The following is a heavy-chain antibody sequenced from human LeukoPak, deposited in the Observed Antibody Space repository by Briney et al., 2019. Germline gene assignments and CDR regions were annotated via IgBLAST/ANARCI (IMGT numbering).Heavy chain of an antibody. V-gene: IGHV5-51*01. CDR3: ARPAGYISSWIDY. CDR1: GYSFTTYC. CDR2: IYPVDSAT. J-gene: IGHJ4*02. Sequence: GEPLKISCKCSGYSFTTYCIAWVRKLPGKGLEWMGIIYPVDSATRYSPSFQGQVTMSADTSINIAYLQWSSLKPSDPAMYYRARPAGYISSWIDYWGQGTLVTVSS. D-gene: IGHD6-13*01.